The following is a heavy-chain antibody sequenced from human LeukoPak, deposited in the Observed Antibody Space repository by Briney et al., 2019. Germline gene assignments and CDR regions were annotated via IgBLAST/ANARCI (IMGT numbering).Heavy chain of an antibody. CDR3: AREERFFLTGYGMDV. J-gene: IGHJ6*02. CDR2: IKQDGSEK. Sequence: PGGSLRLSCAASGFTFSSYWMSWVRQAPGKGLEWVANIKQDGSEKYYVDSVKGRFTISRDNAKNSLYLQMNSLRAEDTAVYYCAREERFFLTGYGMDVWGQGTTVTVSS. CDR1: GFTFSSYW. V-gene: IGHV3-7*01. D-gene: IGHD3-3*01.